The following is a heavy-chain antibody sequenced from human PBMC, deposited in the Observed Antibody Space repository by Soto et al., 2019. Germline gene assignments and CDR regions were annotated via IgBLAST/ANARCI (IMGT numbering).Heavy chain of an antibody. CDR2: ISWNSGSI. J-gene: IGHJ4*02. CDR3: AKALGGYGGEFDY. CDR1: GFTFDDYA. Sequence: EVQLVESGGGLVQPGRSLRLSCAASGFTFDDYAMHWVRQAPGKGLEWVSGISWNSGSIGYVDSVKGRFTISRDNAKNSLYLQMNSLRAEDTALYYCAKALGGYGGEFDYWGQGTLVTVSS. V-gene: IGHV3-9*01. D-gene: IGHD5-12*01.